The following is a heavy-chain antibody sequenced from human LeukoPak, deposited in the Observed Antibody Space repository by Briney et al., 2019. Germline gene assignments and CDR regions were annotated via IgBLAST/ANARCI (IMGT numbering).Heavy chain of an antibody. V-gene: IGHV1-18*01. Sequence: GASVKVSCKASGYTFTSSGISWVRQAPGQGLEWMGWISAYNGNTNYAQNLQGRVTMTIDTSTSTAYMELRSLKSDDTAVYYCARIYDRSGYFFDYWGQGTLVTVSS. J-gene: IGHJ4*02. CDR2: ISAYNGNT. CDR1: GYTFTSSG. CDR3: ARIYDRSGYFFDY. D-gene: IGHD3-22*01.